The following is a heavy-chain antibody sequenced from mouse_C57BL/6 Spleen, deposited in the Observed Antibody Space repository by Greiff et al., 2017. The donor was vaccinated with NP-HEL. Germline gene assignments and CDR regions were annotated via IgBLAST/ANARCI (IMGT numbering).Heavy chain of an antibody. V-gene: IGHV1-52*01. Sequence: QVQLQQPGAELVRPGSSVKLSCKASGYTFTSYWMHWVKQRPIQGLEWIGNIDPSDSETHYNQKFKDKATLTVDKSSNTAYMQLSSLTSEDSAVYYGARERDYDEGHFDYWGQGTTRTVSS. CDR2: IDPSDSET. D-gene: IGHD2-4*01. J-gene: IGHJ2*01. CDR3: ARERDYDEGHFDY. CDR1: GYTFTSYW.